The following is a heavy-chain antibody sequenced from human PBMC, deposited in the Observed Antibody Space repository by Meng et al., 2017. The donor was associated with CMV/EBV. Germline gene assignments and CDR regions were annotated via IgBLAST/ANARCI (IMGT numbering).Heavy chain of an antibody. CDR1: GGSISSSSYY. J-gene: IGHJ4*02. Sequence: RLQLQESGPGLVQPSETLSLTCTVSGGSISSSSYYWGWIRQPPGKGLEWIGSIYYSGSTYYNPSLKSRVTISVDTSKNQFSLKLSSVTAADTAVYYCARDSSRWVTKYYFDYWGQGTLVTVFS. CDR2: IYYSGST. V-gene: IGHV4-39*06. CDR3: ARDSSRWVTKYYFDY. D-gene: IGHD4-17*01.